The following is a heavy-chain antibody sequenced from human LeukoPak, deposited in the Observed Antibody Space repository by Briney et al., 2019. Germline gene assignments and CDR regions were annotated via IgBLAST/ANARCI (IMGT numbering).Heavy chain of an antibody. V-gene: IGHV3-23*01. CDR2: ISGSGGST. J-gene: IGHJ4*02. CDR1: GFTFSSYG. Sequence: GGSLRLSCAASGFTFSSYGMHWVRQAPGKWLEWVSSISGSGGSTYYADSVKGRFTISRDNSKKTLYLQMNSLRAEDTAVYYCARGSGQWLVLVYFDYWGQGTLVTVSS. D-gene: IGHD6-19*01. CDR3: ARGSGQWLVLVYFDY.